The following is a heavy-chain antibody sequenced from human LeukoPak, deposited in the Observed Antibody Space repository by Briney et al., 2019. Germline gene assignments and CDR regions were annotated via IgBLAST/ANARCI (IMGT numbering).Heavy chain of an antibody. CDR1: GFTFSSYN. CDR2: ISVSSNYI. D-gene: IGHD3-10*01. V-gene: IGHV3-21*04. Sequence: GGSLRLSCAASGFTFSSYNMNWVRQAPGKGLEWVSSISVSSNYIYYADSLKGRLTISRDNAKNTLYLQMNSLRVEDTAVYYCAKRHYYASGPFDPWGQGTLVTVSS. CDR3: AKRHYYASGPFDP. J-gene: IGHJ5*02.